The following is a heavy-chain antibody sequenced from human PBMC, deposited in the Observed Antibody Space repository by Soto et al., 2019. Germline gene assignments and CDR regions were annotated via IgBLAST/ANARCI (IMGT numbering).Heavy chain of an antibody. V-gene: IGHV4-34*01. D-gene: IGHD3-9*01. CDR2: IDHSGST. J-gene: IGHJ5*02. Sequence: SETLSLTCAVYGGSFSGYYCSWIRQPPGKGLEWIGEIDHSGSTNYNPSLKSRVTISVDTSKNQFSLKLSSVTAADTAVYYCAREYYDILTGYHEMKFDPWGQGTLVTVSS. CDR3: AREYYDILTGYHEMKFDP. CDR1: GGSFSGYY.